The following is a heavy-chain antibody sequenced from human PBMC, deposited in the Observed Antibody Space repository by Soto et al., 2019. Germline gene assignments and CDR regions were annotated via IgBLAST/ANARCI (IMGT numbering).Heavy chain of an antibody. J-gene: IGHJ4*02. Sequence: EVQLVESGGGLVKPGGSLRLSCAASGFTFSSYSMNWVRQAPGKGLEWVSSISSSSSYIYYADSVKGRFTISRDNAKISLYLQMNSLRAEDTAVYYCAREQPGYSYGYGLGYWGQGTLVTVSS. CDR3: AREQPGYSYGYGLGY. CDR1: GFTFSSYS. CDR2: ISSSSSYI. D-gene: IGHD5-18*01. V-gene: IGHV3-21*01.